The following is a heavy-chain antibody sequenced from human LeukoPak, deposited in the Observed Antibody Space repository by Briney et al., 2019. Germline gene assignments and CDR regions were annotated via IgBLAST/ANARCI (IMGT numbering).Heavy chain of an antibody. Sequence: SVKVSCKASGGTFSSYAISWVRQAPGQGLEWMGGIIPIFGTANYAQKSQGRVTITADKSTSTAYMELSSLRSEDTAVYYCAGGLGYSYGFDAFDIWGQGTMVTVSS. V-gene: IGHV1-69*06. J-gene: IGHJ3*02. CDR3: AGGLGYSYGFDAFDI. D-gene: IGHD5-18*01. CDR2: IIPIFGTA. CDR1: GGTFSSYA.